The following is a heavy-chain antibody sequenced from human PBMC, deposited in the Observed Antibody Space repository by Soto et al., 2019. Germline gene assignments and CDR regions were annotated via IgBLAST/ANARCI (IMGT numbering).Heavy chain of an antibody. V-gene: IGHV3-7*01. CDR1: GFTFSRFW. CDR3: AAGFPPDY. D-gene: IGHD3-10*01. J-gene: IGHJ4*02. Sequence: EVQLVESGGGLVQPGGSLKLSCAASGFTFSRFWMNWVRQAPVKGLEWVANIKGDGSEKYYVASVKGRFTISRDNAKNSLYLEMNSLRAEDTAVYYCAAGFPPDYWGQGTLVTVSS. CDR2: IKGDGSEK.